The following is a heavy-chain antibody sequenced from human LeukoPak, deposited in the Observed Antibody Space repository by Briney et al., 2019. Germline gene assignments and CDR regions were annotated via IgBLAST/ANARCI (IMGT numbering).Heavy chain of an antibody. D-gene: IGHD3-10*01. Sequence: GGSLRLSCAASGFTFSSYWMSWVRQAPGKGLEWVAVIWYDGSDKYYADSVKGRFTISRDNSKNTLYLQMNSLRAEDSAVYYCARGRVVIPEGPDYWGQGTSVTVSS. CDR2: IWYDGSDK. CDR3: ARGRVVIPEGPDY. CDR1: GFTFSSYW. J-gene: IGHJ4*02. V-gene: IGHV3-33*08.